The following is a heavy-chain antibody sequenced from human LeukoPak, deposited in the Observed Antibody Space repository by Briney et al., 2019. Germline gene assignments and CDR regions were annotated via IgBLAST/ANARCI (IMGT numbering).Heavy chain of an antibody. Sequence: GGSLRLSCAASGFTFSNAWMSWVRQAPGKGLEWVANIKQDGSEKYYVDSVKGRFTISRDNAKNSLYLQMDSLRAEDTAVYYCARDTFCSSTSCYTVRVYWGQGTLVTVSS. CDR2: IKQDGSEK. CDR1: GFTFSNAW. CDR3: ARDTFCSSTSCYTVRVY. J-gene: IGHJ4*02. V-gene: IGHV3-7*01. D-gene: IGHD2-2*02.